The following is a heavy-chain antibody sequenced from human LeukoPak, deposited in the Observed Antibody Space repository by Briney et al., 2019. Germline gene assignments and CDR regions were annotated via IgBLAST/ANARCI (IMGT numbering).Heavy chain of an antibody. D-gene: IGHD6-19*01. CDR3: TTDLIAVAGLVDY. Sequence: GGSLRLSCAASGFTFSNAWMSWVRQAPGKGLEWVGRIKSKTDGGTTDYAAPVKGRFTISRDDSKNTLYLQMNSLKTEDTAVYYCTTDLIAVAGLVDYWGQGTLVTVSS. CDR1: GFTFSNAW. CDR2: IKSKTDGGTT. V-gene: IGHV3-15*01. J-gene: IGHJ4*02.